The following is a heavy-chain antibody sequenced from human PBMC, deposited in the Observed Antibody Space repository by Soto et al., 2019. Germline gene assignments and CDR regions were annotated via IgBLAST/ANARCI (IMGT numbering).Heavy chain of an antibody. J-gene: IGHJ4*02. Sequence: QVQLQESGPGLVKPSQTLSLTCTVSGGSISSGGYYWSWIRQHPGKGLEWNGYIYYSGSTYYNPSLKSRVTISVDTSKNQFSLKLSAVTAADTAVYYCARGQSSDPFDYWGQGTLVTVSS. CDR3: ARGQSSDPFDY. CDR1: GGSISSGGYY. D-gene: IGHD6-6*01. V-gene: IGHV4-31*03. CDR2: IYYSGST.